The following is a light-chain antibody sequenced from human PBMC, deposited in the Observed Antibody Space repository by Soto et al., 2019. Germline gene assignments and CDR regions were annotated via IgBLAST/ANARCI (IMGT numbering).Light chain of an antibody. J-gene: IGKJ4*02. CDR2: GAS. Sequence: EIVLTQSPGTLSLSPGERATLSCRASQSVSSSYLAWYQQKPGQAPRLLIYGASSRATGIPDRFSGSGSGTDFTLTISRLQSEYFADYYCQQYNSSPLTFGRGTKVEIK. V-gene: IGKV3-20*01. CDR1: QSVSSSY. CDR3: QQYNSSPLT.